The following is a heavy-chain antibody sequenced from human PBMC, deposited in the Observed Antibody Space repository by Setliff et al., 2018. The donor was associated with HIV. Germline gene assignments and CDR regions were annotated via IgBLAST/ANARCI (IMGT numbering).Heavy chain of an antibody. CDR1: GYTFSNYD. D-gene: IGHD4-4*01. V-gene: IGHV1-8*01. J-gene: IGHJ4*02. CDR3: ASVATVSHPWDYFDY. Sequence: GASVKVSCKASGYTFSNYDIHWVRQANGQGLEWVGWMNPNSGNTGYAQKFQGRVTRTRNTSISTAYMELSSLRSEDTAVYSCASVATVSHPWDYFDYWGQGTLVTVSS. CDR2: MNPNSGNT.